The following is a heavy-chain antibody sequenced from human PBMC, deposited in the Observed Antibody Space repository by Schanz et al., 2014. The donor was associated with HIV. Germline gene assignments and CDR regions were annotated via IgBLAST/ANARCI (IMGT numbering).Heavy chain of an antibody. Sequence: QLQLVESGGGAIQPGKSLRLSCAASRFNFTTYGMHWVRQAPGRGLEWLAVIWYDGSNKYYADSVKGRLTISRDNSENTLYLQMNSLRAEDTAVYYCAKSRGDSWPYGMDVWGQGTTVTVSS. J-gene: IGHJ6*02. CDR1: RFNFTTYG. CDR3: AKSRGDSWPYGMDV. D-gene: IGHD4-17*01. CDR2: IWYDGSNK. V-gene: IGHV3-33*03.